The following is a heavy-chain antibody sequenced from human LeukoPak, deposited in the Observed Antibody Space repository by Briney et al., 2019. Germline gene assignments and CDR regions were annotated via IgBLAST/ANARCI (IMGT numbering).Heavy chain of an antibody. Sequence: PGGSLRLSCAASGFTVSSYYMSWVRQAPGKGLEWVSVIYNDGSTDYADSVKSRFTISRDNSKNTLNLQMNSLRAEDTAVYYCARSAKHSSGFHYSYGMDVWGQGTTVTVS. D-gene: IGHD6-19*01. CDR3: ARSAKHSSGFHYSYGMDV. V-gene: IGHV3-53*01. CDR1: GFTVSSYY. CDR2: IYNDGST. J-gene: IGHJ6*02.